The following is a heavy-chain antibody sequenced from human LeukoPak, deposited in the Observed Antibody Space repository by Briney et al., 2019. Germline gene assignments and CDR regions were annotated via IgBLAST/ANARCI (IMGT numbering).Heavy chain of an antibody. CDR2: ISYDGSDK. CDR3: ARVGGWYVDY. Sequence: GGSLRLSCAASGFTFSSYGMHWVRQAPGKGLEWVAVISYDGSDKYYADSVKGRFTISRDNAKNSLYLQMNSLRAEDTAVYYCARVGGWYVDYWGQGTLVTVSS. J-gene: IGHJ4*02. V-gene: IGHV3-30*03. D-gene: IGHD6-19*01. CDR1: GFTFSSYG.